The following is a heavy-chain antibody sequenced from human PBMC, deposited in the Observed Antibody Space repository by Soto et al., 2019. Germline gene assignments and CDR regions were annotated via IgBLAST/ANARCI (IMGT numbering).Heavy chain of an antibody. Sequence: SETLSLTCTVSGGSISSYYWSWIRQPPGKGLEWIGYIYYSGSTNYNPSLKSRVTISVDTSKNQFSLKLSSVTAADTAVYYCAKEGRQYYDFWSGYYKKAYYYYMAFWGKRIKVTVS. V-gene: IGHV4-59*01. D-gene: IGHD3-3*01. CDR3: AKEGRQYYDFWSGYYKKAYYYYMAF. CDR1: GGSISSYY. J-gene: IGHJ6*03. CDR2: IYYSGST.